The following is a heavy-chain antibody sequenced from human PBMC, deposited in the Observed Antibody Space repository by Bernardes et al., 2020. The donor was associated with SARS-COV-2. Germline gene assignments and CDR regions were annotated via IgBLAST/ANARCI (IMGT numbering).Heavy chain of an antibody. Sequence: ASVKVSCKASGYTFTSYDINWVRQATGQGLEWMGWMNPNSGNTGYAQKFQGRVTMTRNTSISTAYMELSSLRSEDTAVYYCARYDSSGYFNLSQHREDYWGQGTLVTVSS. CDR2: MNPNSGNT. V-gene: IGHV1-8*01. J-gene: IGHJ4*02. CDR1: GYTFTSYD. CDR3: ARYDSSGYFNLSQHREDY. D-gene: IGHD3-22*01.